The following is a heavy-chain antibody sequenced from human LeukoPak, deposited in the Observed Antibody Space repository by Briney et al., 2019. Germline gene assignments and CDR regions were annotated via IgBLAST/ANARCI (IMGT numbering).Heavy chain of an antibody. CDR1: GGSISSSSYY. CDR3: ARVSGFWGSSWYSLSFRAQPANWFDP. V-gene: IGHV4-39*07. Sequence: SETLSLTCTVSGGSISSSSYYWGWTRQPPGKGLEWIGSIYYSGRTYYNPPLKSRVTISVDTSKNQFSLKLSSVTAADTAVYYCARVSGFWGSSWYSLSFRAQPANWFDPWGQGTLVTVSS. J-gene: IGHJ5*02. CDR2: IYYSGRT. D-gene: IGHD6-13*01.